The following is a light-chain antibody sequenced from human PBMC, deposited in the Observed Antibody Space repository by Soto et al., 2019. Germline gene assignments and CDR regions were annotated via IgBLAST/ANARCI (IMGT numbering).Light chain of an antibody. J-gene: IGKJ4*01. V-gene: IGKV3-11*01. CDR1: RGIDTY. Sequence: EIVLTQSPATLSWSPGERATLSCRASRGIDTYLAWYQQKRGQAPRLLIYDASNRTTGIPARFSGGGSGTDCTLSISSLETDDFAVYYCQQRSSWPLTFGGGTKVEIK. CDR2: DAS. CDR3: QQRSSWPLT.